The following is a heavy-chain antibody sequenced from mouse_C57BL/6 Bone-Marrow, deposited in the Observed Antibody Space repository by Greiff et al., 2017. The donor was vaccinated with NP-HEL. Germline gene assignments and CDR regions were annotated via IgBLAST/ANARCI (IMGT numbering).Heavy chain of an antibody. V-gene: IGHV5-4*01. CDR3: ARELYYGSSSYAMDY. CDR1: GFTFSSYA. J-gene: IGHJ4*01. CDR2: ISDGGSYT. D-gene: IGHD1-1*01. Sequence: EVQGVESGGGLVKPGGSLKLSCAASGFTFSSYAMSWVRQTPEKRLEWVATISDGGSYTYYPDNVKGRFTISRDNAKNNLYLQMSHLKSEDTAMYYCARELYYGSSSYAMDYWGQGTSVTVSS.